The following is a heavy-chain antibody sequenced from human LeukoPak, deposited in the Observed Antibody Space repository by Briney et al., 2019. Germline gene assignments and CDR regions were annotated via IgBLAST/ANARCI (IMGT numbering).Heavy chain of an antibody. D-gene: IGHD6-19*01. J-gene: IGHJ3*02. CDR2: TYYRSKWYN. Sequence: SQTLSLTCAISGDSVSSNSAAWNWIRQSPSRGLEWLGRTYYRSKWYNDYAVSVKSRITINPDTSKSQFSLQLNSVTPEDTAVYYCARGEAFGIAVAGYAFDIWGQGTMVTVSS. V-gene: IGHV6-1*01. CDR1: GDSVSSNSAA. CDR3: ARGEAFGIAVAGYAFDI.